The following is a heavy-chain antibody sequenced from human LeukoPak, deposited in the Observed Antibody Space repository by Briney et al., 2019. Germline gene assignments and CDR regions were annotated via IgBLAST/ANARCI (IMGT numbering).Heavy chain of an antibody. V-gene: IGHV4-38-2*02. Sequence: SETLSLTCAVSGYSISSGYYWGWIRQPPGKGLEWIGSIYHSGSTYYNPSLMSRATISVDTSKNQFSLKLSSVTAADTAVNYCARDVGYCSGGSCWREYWGQGTLVTVSS. CDR3: ARDVGYCSGGSCWREY. CDR1: GYSISSGYY. CDR2: IYHSGST. D-gene: IGHD2-15*01. J-gene: IGHJ4*02.